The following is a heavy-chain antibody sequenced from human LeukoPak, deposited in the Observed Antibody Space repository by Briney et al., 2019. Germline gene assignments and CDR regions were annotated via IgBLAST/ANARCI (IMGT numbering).Heavy chain of an antibody. CDR3: ASSDGDYPEPVDY. V-gene: IGHV4-34*01. Sequence: SETLSLTCAVYGGSFMGYYWSWIRQPPGKGLEWIGEINHSGSTNYNPSLKSRVTISVDTSKNQFSLKLSSVTAADTAVYYCASSDGDYPEPVDYWGQGTLVTVSS. CDR2: INHSGST. J-gene: IGHJ4*02. CDR1: GGSFMGYY. D-gene: IGHD4-17*01.